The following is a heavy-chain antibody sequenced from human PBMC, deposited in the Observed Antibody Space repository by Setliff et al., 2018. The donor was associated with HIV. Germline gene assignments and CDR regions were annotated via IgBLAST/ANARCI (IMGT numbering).Heavy chain of an antibody. CDR3: VRAAAGLDI. CDR2: TRNKASGYIT. V-gene: IGHV3-72*01. Sequence: PGGSLRLSCAVSGFTLSDYYMDWVRQAPGKGLEWVGRTRNKASGYITEYGASVQGRFTISRGNSKDSLSLQMNNLKAEDTAVYYCVRAAAGLDIWSQGIRVTVSS. J-gene: IGHJ4*02. CDR1: GFTLSDYY.